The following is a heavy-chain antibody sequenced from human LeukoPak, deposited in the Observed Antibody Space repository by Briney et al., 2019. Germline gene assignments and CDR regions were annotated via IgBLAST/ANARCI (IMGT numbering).Heavy chain of an antibody. CDR2: INPSGGST. CDR1: GYTFTSYY. J-gene: IGHJ3*02. V-gene: IGHV1-46*01. CDR3: ARDVERGVVVALFAFDI. D-gene: IGHD3-22*01. Sequence: GASVKVSCKASGYTFTSYYMHWMRQAPGRGLEWMGIINPSGGSTSYAQKFQGRVTMTRDTSTSTVYMELSSLRSEDTAVYYCARDVERGVVVALFAFDIWGQGTMVTVSS.